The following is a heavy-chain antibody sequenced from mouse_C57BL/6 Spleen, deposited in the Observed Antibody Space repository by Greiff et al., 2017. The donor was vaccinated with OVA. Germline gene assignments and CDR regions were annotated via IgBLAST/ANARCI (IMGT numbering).Heavy chain of an antibody. D-gene: IGHD2-2*01. Sequence: EVQLQQSGPELVKPGASVKMSCKASGYTFTDYYMHWVKQSHGKSLEWIGYINPNNGGTSYNQKFKGKATLTVNKSSSTAYMELRSLTSEDSAVYYCADGYDVRGARDYWGQGTSVTVSS. J-gene: IGHJ4*01. CDR3: ADGYDVRGARDY. V-gene: IGHV1-22*01. CDR1: GYTFTDYY. CDR2: INPNNGGT.